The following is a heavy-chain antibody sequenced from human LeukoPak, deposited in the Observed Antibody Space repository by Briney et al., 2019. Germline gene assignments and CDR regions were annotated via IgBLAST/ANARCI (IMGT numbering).Heavy chain of an antibody. CDR2: ISGSGGSA. J-gene: IGHJ4*02. Sequence: PGGSLRLSCAASGFTLSSYAMSWVRQAPGKGLEWVSAISGSGGSAFYADSVKGRFTISRDNSKNTLYLQMNSLRAEDTAVYYCAEGGWNFFFDYWGQGTLVTVSS. D-gene: IGHD1-7*01. CDR3: AEGGWNFFFDY. CDR1: GFTLSSYA. V-gene: IGHV3-23*01.